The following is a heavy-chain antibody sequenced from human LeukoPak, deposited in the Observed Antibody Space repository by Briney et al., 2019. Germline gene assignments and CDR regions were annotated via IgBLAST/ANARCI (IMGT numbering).Heavy chain of an antibody. CDR1: GYTFTSYG. V-gene: IGHV1-18*01. J-gene: IGHJ3*02. D-gene: IGHD3-10*01. CDR2: ISAYNGNT. CDR3: ARRVTMVRGVIGDAFDI. Sequence: ASVKVSCKASGYTFTSYGISWVRQAPGQGLEWMGWISAYNGNTNYAQKLQGRVTMTTDTSTSTAYMELRSLRSDDTAVYYCARRVTMVRGVIGDAFDIWGQGTRVIVSS.